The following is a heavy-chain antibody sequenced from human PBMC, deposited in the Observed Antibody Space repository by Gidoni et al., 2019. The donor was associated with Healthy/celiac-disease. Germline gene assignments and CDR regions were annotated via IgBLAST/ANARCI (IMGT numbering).Heavy chain of an antibody. CDR2: IYYSGST. D-gene: IGHD5-18*01. V-gene: IGHV4-39*01. J-gene: IGHJ4*02. CDR3: ARLDTAMVLFDY. CDR1: GGSISSSSYY. Sequence: QLQLQESGPGLVKPSETLSLTCTVSGGSISSSSYYWGWIRQPPGKGLEWIGSIYYSGSTYYNPSLKSRVTISVDTSKNQFSLKLSSVTAADTAVYYCARLDTAMVLFDYWGQGTLVTVSS.